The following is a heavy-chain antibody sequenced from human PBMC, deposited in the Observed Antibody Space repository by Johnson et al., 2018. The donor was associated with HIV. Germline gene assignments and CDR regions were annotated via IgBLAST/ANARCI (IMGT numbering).Heavy chain of an antibody. CDR2: IRFDGTKK. J-gene: IGHJ3*02. CDR1: GFTFSSYC. V-gene: IGHV3-30*02. Sequence: VQLVESGGGVVQPGRSLRLSCAASGFTFSSYCIHWVRQAPGKGLEWVTFIRFDGTKKYYADSVKGRFTISRDDSKNTVHLQISSLRPEDTAVYYCAKRAATGDDAFDIWGQGTMVTVSS. D-gene: IGHD3-16*01. CDR3: AKRAATGDDAFDI.